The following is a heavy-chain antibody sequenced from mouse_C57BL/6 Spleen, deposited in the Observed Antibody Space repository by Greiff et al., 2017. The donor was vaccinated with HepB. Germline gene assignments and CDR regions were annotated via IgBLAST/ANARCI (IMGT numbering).Heavy chain of an antibody. CDR3: ARSSYYGYDGHFDY. J-gene: IGHJ2*01. CDR2: IDPSDSYT. Sequence: QVQLKQPGAELVMPGASVKLSCKASGYTFTSYWMHWVKQRPGQGLEWIGEIDPSDSYTNYNQKFKGKSTLTVDKSSSTAYMQLSSLTSEDSAVYYCARSSYYGYDGHFDYWGQGTTLTVSS. D-gene: IGHD2-9*01. V-gene: IGHV1-69*01. CDR1: GYTFTSYW.